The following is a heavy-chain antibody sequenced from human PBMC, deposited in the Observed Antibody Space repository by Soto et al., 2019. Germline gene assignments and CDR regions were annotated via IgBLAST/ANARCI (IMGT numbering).Heavy chain of an antibody. J-gene: IGHJ4*02. CDR1: GGSISSGDYF. D-gene: IGHD1-1*01. Sequence: QVQLQESGPGLVRPSQTLSLTCTVSGGSISSGDYFWSWLRQPPGKGLEWIGYIDYSGSPYYNPSLKSRVTGFVDTSKNHFSLKLASVTAADTAVYYCAIVNEAYTNPRFAYWGQGTLVTVSS. V-gene: IGHV4-30-4*01. CDR2: IDYSGSP. CDR3: AIVNEAYTNPRFAY.